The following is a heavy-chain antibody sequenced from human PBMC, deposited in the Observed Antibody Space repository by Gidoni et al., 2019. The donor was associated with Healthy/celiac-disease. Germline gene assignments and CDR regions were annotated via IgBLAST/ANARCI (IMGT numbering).Heavy chain of an antibody. CDR2: IYYSGST. CDR1: GGSISSSSYY. CDR3: AGLGDGYGGRPGWYFDY. J-gene: IGHJ4*02. V-gene: IGHV4-39*01. D-gene: IGHD5-12*01. Sequence: QLQLQESGPGLVKPSETLSLTCTVSGGSISSSSYYWGWIRQPPGKGLEWIGSIYYSGSTYYNPSLKSRVTISVDTSKNQFSLKLSSVTAADTAVYYCAGLGDGYGGRPGWYFDYWGQGTLVTVSS.